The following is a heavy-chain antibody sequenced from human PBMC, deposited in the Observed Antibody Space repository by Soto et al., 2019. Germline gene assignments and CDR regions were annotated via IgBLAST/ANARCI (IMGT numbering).Heavy chain of an antibody. CDR3: ARSYSSSWYVDYYFGMDV. CDR1: GYTFTSYG. D-gene: IGHD6-13*01. V-gene: IGHV1-18*04. J-gene: IGHJ6*02. Sequence: ASVKVSCKASGYTFTSYGISWVRQAPGQGLEWMGWISAYNGNTNYAQKLQGRVTMTTDTSTSTAYMELRSLRSDDTAVYYCARSYSSSWYVDYYFGMDVWGQGTTVTVSS. CDR2: ISAYNGNT.